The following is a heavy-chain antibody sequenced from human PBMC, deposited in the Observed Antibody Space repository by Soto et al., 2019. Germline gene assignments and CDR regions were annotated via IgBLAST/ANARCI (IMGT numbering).Heavy chain of an antibody. V-gene: IGHV1-69*01. D-gene: IGHD3-22*01. CDR1: GGTFSSYA. J-gene: IGHJ5*02. CDR3: ARVERSGYYYSYGFDP. Sequence: QVQLVQSGAEVKKPGSSVKVSCKASGGTFSSYAISWVRQAPGQGLEWMGGIIPIFGTANYAQKFQGRVAITADESTRTAYTELGSLRSEDAAVYEGARVERSGYYYSYGFDPWGQGPLVTLSP. CDR2: IIPIFGTA.